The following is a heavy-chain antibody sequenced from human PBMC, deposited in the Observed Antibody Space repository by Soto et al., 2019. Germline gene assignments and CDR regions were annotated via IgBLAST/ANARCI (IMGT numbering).Heavy chain of an antibody. D-gene: IGHD6-19*01. CDR1: GFTFSGHA. V-gene: IGHV3-33*01. CDR3: ARDGQGLAPYALDV. J-gene: IGHJ6*02. CDR2: IWYDGSNK. Sequence: QVQLVESGGGVAQPGRSLRLSCTVSGFTFSGHAMHWVRQAPGKGLEWVTQIWYDGSNKYYAESVKGRFTIARDNSTNTLYLHMNSLRVEDRAVYYCARDGQGLAPYALDVWGQGTSVTVSS.